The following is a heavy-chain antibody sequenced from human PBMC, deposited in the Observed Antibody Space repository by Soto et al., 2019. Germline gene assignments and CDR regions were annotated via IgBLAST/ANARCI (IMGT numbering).Heavy chain of an antibody. CDR3: ARHPAGLRYFDY. J-gene: IGHJ4*02. Sequence: SETLSLTCAVSGGSISSGGYSWSWIRQPPGKGLEWIGYIYHSGSTYYNPSLKSRVTISVDRSKNQFSLKLTSLTAADTAVYYCARHPAGLRYFDYWGPGTLVTVSS. CDR1: GGSISSGGYS. V-gene: IGHV4-30-2*01. CDR2: IYHSGST. D-gene: IGHD3-9*01.